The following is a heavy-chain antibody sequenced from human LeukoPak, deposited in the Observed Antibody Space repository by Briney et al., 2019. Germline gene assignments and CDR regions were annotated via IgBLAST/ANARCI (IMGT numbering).Heavy chain of an antibody. Sequence: GRSLRLSCAASGFTLDDYAMHWVRQAPGKGLEWVSGISWNSGSIGYADSVKGRFTISRDNAKNSLYLQMNSLRAEDTALYYCAKDSYSSGLTGYFDLWGRGTLVTVSS. J-gene: IGHJ2*01. CDR2: ISWNSGSI. CDR3: AKDSYSSGLTGYFDL. D-gene: IGHD6-19*01. V-gene: IGHV3-9*01. CDR1: GFTLDDYA.